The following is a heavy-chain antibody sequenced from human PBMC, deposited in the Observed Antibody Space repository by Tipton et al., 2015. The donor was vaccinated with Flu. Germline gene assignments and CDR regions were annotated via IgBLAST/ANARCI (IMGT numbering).Heavy chain of an antibody. CDR1: GGSISSYY. CDR2: IYCSGST. CDR3: ARELNYGMDV. J-gene: IGHJ6*02. V-gene: IGHV4-59*01. Sequence: TLSLTCTVSGGSISSYYWSWIRQPPGKGLEWIGYIYCSGSTNYNPSLKSRVTISVDTSKNQFSLKLSSVIAADTAVYYCARELNYGMDVWGQGTTVTVSS.